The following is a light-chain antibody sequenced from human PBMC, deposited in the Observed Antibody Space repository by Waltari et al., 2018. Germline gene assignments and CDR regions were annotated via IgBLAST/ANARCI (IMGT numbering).Light chain of an antibody. V-gene: IGLV1-47*01. CDR1: SSNIGSNP. Sequence: QSVLTPPPSASGTPGQRVTIPCSRSSSNIGSNPVYWYQQLPGMAPTLLIYRNDQRPSGVPDRFSGSKSGTSASLAISGLRSEDEAHYYCAAWDDSLEEVFGGGTKLTVL. CDR2: RND. CDR3: AAWDDSLEEV. J-gene: IGLJ2*01.